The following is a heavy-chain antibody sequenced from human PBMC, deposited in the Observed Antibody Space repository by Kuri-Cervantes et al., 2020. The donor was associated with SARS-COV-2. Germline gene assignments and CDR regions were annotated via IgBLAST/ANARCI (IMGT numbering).Heavy chain of an antibody. Sequence: GGSLRLSCAASGFTFSSYAMHWVRQAPGKGLEWVAVISYDGSNKYYADSVKGRFTISRDNSKNTLYLQMNSLRAEDTAVYYCARGWAPDYWGQGTLVTVSS. V-gene: IGHV3-30-3*01. CDR2: ISYDGSNK. D-gene: IGHD1-26*01. CDR1: GFTFSSYA. CDR3: ARGWAPDY. J-gene: IGHJ4*02.